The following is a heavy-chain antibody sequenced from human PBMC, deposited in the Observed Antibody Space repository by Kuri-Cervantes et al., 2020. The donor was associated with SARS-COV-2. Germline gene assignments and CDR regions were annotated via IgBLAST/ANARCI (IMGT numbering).Heavy chain of an antibody. CDR2: ISRSGGST. CDR1: GFTFSSYA. J-gene: IGHJ4*02. CDR3: AKLGSRRHYED. D-gene: IGHD4-17*01. V-gene: IGHV3-23*01. Sequence: GGSLRLSCAASGFTFSSYAMSWVRQAPGKGLEWVSAISRSGGSTYYAASVKGRFTISRDNSKNTLYLQMNSLSAEDTAVYYCAKLGSRRHYEDWGQGTLVTVSS.